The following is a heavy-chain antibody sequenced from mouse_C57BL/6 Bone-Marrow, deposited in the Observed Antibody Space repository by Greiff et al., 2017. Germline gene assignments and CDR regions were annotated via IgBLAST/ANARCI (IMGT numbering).Heavy chain of an antibody. V-gene: IGHV5-2*03. J-gene: IGHJ1*03. CDR1: EYEFPSHD. Sequence: DVKLQESGGGLVQPGASLKFSCESNEYEFPSHDMSWVRKTPEKRLELVAAINSDGGSTYYPDTMERRFIISRDNTKKTLYMQMSSLRSEDTALYYCARGASYGSSYDWYFDVWGTGTTVTVSS. D-gene: IGHD1-1*01. CDR3: ARGASYGSSYDWYFDV. CDR2: INSDGGST.